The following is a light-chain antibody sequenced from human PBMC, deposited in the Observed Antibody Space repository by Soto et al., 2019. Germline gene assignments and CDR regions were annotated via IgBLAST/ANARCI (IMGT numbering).Light chain of an antibody. CDR3: QHLKTYPLT. J-gene: IGKJ4*01. Sequence: DIHLTQSPSFLSASVGDRVSITCRASQDINSYLAWYQQKPGVAPRLLIYAASALRSGVPSRFSGSGSGTEFTLTISSLQPDDFATYYCQHLKTYPLTFGGGTKVDLK. V-gene: IGKV1-9*01. CDR2: AAS. CDR1: QDINSY.